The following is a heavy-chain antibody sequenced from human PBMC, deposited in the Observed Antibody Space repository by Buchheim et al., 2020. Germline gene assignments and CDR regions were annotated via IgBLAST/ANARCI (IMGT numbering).Heavy chain of an antibody. CDR1: GGSISSYY. J-gene: IGHJ5*02. V-gene: IGHV4-59*01. D-gene: IGHD3-10*01. CDR3: ARGGITMVQGVIMGSRQLENSWFDP. Sequence: QVQLQESGPGLVKPSETLSLTCTVSGGSISSYYWSWIRQPPGKGLEWIGYIYYSGSTNYNPSLKSRVTISVDTSKNQFSLKLSSVTAADTAVYYCARGGITMVQGVIMGSRQLENSWFDPWGQGTL. CDR2: IYYSGST.